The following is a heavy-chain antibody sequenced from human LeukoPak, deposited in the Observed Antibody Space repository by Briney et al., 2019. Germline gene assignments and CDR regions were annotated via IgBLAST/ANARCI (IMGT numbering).Heavy chain of an antibody. CDR3: AEGELSYSFDY. CDR1: GYTFTYRY. J-gene: IGHJ4*02. D-gene: IGHD3-16*02. V-gene: IGHV1-45*02. Sequence: ASVKVSCKASGYTFTYRYLHWVRQAPEQALEWMGWITPFNGNTNYAQKFQDRVTITRDRSMSTAYMELSSLRSEDTAMYYCAEGELSYSFDYWGQGTLVTVSS. CDR2: ITPFNGNT.